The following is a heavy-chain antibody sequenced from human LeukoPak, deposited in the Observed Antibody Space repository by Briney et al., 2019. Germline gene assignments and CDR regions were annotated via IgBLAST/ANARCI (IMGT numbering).Heavy chain of an antibody. CDR2: INPNSGGT. Sequence: GASVKVSCKASGYTFTGSYMHWVRQAPGQGLEWVGRINPNSGGTSFAQKFQGSVTMTRDTSIGTAYMKLSRLRSDDTAVYYCARGLENFDCWGQGTLVTVSS. CDR1: GYTFTGSY. V-gene: IGHV1-2*06. CDR3: ARGLENFDC. D-gene: IGHD4-11*01. J-gene: IGHJ4*02.